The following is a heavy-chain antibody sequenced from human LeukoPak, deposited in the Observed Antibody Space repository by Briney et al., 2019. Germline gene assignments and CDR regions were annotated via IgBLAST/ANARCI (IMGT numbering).Heavy chain of an antibody. CDR1: SGSISRYY. CDR3: ARGGGYRSGGSCYSFDY. D-gene: IGHD2-15*01. Sequence: SETLSLTCTVSSGSISRYYWSWIRQPPGKGLEWIGYIYYSGSTNYNPSLKSRVTISVDTSKNQFSLKLSSVTAADTAVYYCARGGGYRSGGSCYSFDYWGQGTLVTVSS. V-gene: IGHV4-59*01. CDR2: IYYSGST. J-gene: IGHJ4*02.